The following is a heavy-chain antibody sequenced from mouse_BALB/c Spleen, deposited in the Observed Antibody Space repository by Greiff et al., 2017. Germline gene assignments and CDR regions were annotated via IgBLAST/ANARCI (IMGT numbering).Heavy chain of an antibody. D-gene: IGHD1-1*01. CDR3: ARDRDYYGSSPWFAY. V-gene: IGHV3-6*02. J-gene: IGHJ3*01. CDR2: ISYDGSN. CDR1: GYSITSGYY. Sequence: DVQLQESGPGLVKPSQSLSLTCSVTGYSITSGYYWNWIRQFPGNKLEWMGYISYDGSNNYNPSLKNRISITRDTSKNQFFLKLNSVTTEDTATYYCARDRDYYGSSPWFAYWGQGTLVTVSA.